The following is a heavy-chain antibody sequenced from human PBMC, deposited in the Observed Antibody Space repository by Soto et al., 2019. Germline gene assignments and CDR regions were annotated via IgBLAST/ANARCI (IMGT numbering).Heavy chain of an antibody. CDR2: INHSGST. J-gene: IGHJ5*02. V-gene: IGHV4-34*01. Sequence: SETLSLTCAVYGGSFSGYYWSWIRQPPGKGLEWIGEINHSGSTNYNPSLKSRVTISVDTSKNQFSLKLSSVTAADTAVYYCARGLVKPVLRYFDWLFGWFDPWGQGTLVTVSS. CDR3: ARGLVKPVLRYFDWLFGWFDP. D-gene: IGHD3-9*01. CDR1: GGSFSGYY.